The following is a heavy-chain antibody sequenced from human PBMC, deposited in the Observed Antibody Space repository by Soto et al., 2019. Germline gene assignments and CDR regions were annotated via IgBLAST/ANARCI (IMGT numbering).Heavy chain of an antibody. Sequence: GGSLRLSCAASGFTFSSYAMRWVRQAPGRGLEWVSAISGSGGSTCYADSVKGRFTISRDNSKNTLYLQMNSLRAEDTAVYYFAANRGYNYHDVICVWSRGTTVIVSS. CDR3: AANRGYNYHDVICV. D-gene: IGHD3-22*01. CDR1: GFTFSSYA. J-gene: IGHJ6*02. CDR2: ISGSGGST. V-gene: IGHV3-23*01.